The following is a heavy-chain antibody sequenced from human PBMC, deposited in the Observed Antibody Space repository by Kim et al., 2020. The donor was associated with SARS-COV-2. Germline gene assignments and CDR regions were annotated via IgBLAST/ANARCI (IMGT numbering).Heavy chain of an antibody. CDR3: AKDQDLGVVLSGMDV. CDR2: ISGSGGST. CDR1: GFTFSSYA. J-gene: IGHJ6*02. V-gene: IGHV3-23*01. D-gene: IGHD3-3*01. Sequence: GGSLRLSCAASGFTFSSYAMSWVRQAPGKGLEWVSDISGSGGSTYYADSVKGRFTISRDNSKNTLYLQMNSLRAEDTAVYYCAKDQDLGVVLSGMDVWGQGTTVTVSS.